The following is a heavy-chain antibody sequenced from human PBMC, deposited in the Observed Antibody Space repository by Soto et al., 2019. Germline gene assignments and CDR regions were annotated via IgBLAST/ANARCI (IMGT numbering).Heavy chain of an antibody. V-gene: IGHV3-74*01. Sequence: GGSLRLSCAASGFTFSSYWMHWVRQAPGKGLVWVSRINSDGSSTSYVDSVKGRFTISRDNAKNTLYLQMNSLRAEDTAVYYCARRGVVVKAPFDYWGQGTLVTVSS. CDR2: INSDGSST. CDR3: ARRGVVVKAPFDY. J-gene: IGHJ4*02. CDR1: GFTFSSYW. D-gene: IGHD3-3*01.